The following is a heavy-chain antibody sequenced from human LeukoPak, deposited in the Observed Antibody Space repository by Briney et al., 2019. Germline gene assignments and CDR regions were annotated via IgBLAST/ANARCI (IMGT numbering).Heavy chain of an antibody. Sequence: SETLSLTCTVSGGSISSSSYYWGWIRQPPGKGLEWIGSIYYSGSTYYNPSLKSRVTISVDTSKNQFSLKLSSVTAADTAVYYCARVAVVTAIDYWGQGTLVTVSS. J-gene: IGHJ4*02. CDR1: GGSISSSSYY. V-gene: IGHV4-39*01. CDR3: ARVAVVTAIDY. CDR2: IYYSGST. D-gene: IGHD2-21*02.